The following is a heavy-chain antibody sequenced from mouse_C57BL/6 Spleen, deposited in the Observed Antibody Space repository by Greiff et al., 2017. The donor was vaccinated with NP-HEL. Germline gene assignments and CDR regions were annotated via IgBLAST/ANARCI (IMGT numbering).Heavy chain of an antibody. CDR1: GFTFSSYA. J-gene: IGHJ3*01. CDR2: ISDGGSYT. CDR3: AREGTGSFAY. V-gene: IGHV5-4*01. Sequence: VESGGGLVKPGGSLKLSCAASGFTFSSYAMSWVRQTPEKRLEWVATISDGGSYTYYPDNVKGRFTISRDNAKNNLYLQMSHLKSEDTAMYYCAREGTGSFAYWGQGTLVTVSA. D-gene: IGHD4-1*01.